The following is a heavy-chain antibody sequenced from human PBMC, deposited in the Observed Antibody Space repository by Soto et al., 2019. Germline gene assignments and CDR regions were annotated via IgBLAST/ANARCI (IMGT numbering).Heavy chain of an antibody. CDR2: IYATGTT. CDR3: VRDGTKTLRDWFDP. V-gene: IGHV4-4*07. Sequence: SETLSLTCTVSGASISGFYWSWIRKSAGKGLERIGRIYATGTTDYNPSLKSRVMMSVDTSKKQFSLKLRSVTAADTAVYYCVRDGTKTLRDWFDPWGQGISVIVSS. J-gene: IGHJ5*02. D-gene: IGHD1-1*01. CDR1: GASISGFY.